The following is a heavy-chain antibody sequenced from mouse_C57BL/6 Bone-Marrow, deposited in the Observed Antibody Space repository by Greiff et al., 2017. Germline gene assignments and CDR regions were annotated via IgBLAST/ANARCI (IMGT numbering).Heavy chain of an antibody. CDR1: GFNIKDDY. Sequence: VQLQQSGAELVRPGASVKLSCTASGFNIKDDYMHWVKQRPEQGLEWIGWIDPENGDTEYASKFQGKATITADTSSNTAYLQLSSLTSEDTAVYYCTCLYYGSNYWYFDVWGTGTTVTVSS. V-gene: IGHV14-4*01. D-gene: IGHD1-1*01. J-gene: IGHJ1*03. CDR2: IDPENGDT. CDR3: TCLYYGSNYWYFDV.